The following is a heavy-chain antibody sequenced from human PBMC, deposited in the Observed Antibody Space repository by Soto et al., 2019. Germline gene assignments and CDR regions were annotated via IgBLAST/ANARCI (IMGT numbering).Heavy chain of an antibody. Sequence: QVQLVQSGAEVKKPGASVKVSCKASGNTFTSYVINWVRQATGQGLEYLGWMNPNSGNTAYVQKFQGRGTMTWDTSITTAYKELSGLRSEDTAVYFCARGVKYGAYSRWFDPWGQGTLVTVSS. V-gene: IGHV1-8*01. D-gene: IGHD4-17*01. CDR3: ARGVKYGAYSRWFDP. CDR2: MNPNSGNT. CDR1: GNTFTSYV. J-gene: IGHJ5*02.